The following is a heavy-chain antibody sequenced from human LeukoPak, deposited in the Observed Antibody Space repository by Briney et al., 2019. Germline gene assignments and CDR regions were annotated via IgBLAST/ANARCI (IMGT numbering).Heavy chain of an antibody. J-gene: IGHJ3*02. CDR3: ARDTYDSSGYYYDAFDI. CDR2: INPNSGGT. V-gene: IGHV1-2*02. D-gene: IGHD3-22*01. CDR1: GYTFTGYY. Sequence: ASVKVSCKASGYTFTGYYMHWVRQAPGRGLEWMGWINPNSGGTNYAQKFQGRVTMTRDTSISTAYMELSRLRSDDTAVYYCARDTYDSSGYYYDAFDIWGQGTMVTVSS.